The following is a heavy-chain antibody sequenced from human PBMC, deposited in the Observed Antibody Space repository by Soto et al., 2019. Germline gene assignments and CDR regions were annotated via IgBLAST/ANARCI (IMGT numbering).Heavy chain of an antibody. CDR2: ISYDGSNK. Sequence: GGSLRLSCAASGFTFSSYGMHWVRQAPGKGLEWAAVISYDGSNKYYADTVEGRFTISRDNSKKTLYLQMNGLRAEDTAVYYCAKDAYSSGWYGLPLDYWGQGTLVTVTA. J-gene: IGHJ4*02. CDR3: AKDAYSSGWYGLPLDY. D-gene: IGHD6-19*01. V-gene: IGHV3-30*18. CDR1: GFTFSSYG.